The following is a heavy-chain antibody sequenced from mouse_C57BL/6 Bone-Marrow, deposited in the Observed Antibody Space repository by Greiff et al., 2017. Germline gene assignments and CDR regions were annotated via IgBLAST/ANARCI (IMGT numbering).Heavy chain of an antibody. Sequence: QVQLQQPGAELVMPGASVKLSCKASGYTFTSYWMHWVKQRPGQGLEWIGEIDPSDSYTNYNQKFKGKSTLTVDKSSSTAYMQLSSLTSEDSAVYYGASSLITTVARRNFDYWGQGTTLTVSA. V-gene: IGHV1-69*01. CDR1: GYTFTSYW. CDR3: ASSLITTVARRNFDY. J-gene: IGHJ2*01. CDR2: IDPSDSYT. D-gene: IGHD1-1*01.